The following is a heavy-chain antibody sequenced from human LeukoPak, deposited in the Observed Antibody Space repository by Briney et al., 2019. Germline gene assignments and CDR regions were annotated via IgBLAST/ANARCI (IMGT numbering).Heavy chain of an antibody. V-gene: IGHV3-30*18. CDR2: ISYDGSNK. CDR1: GFTFSSYG. D-gene: IGHD2-15*01. CDR3: AKNGDRGAYCSGGTCYPYYYYYMDV. Sequence: HPGRSLRLSCAASGFTFSSYGMHWVRQAPGKGLEWVAVISYDGSNKYYADSVKGRFTISRDNSKNTLYLQMNSLSAEDTAVYYCAKNGDRGAYCSGGTCYPYYYYYMDVWGKGTTVTISS. J-gene: IGHJ6*03.